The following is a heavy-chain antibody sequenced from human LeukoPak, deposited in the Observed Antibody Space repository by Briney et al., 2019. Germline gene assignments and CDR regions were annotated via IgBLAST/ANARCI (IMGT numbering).Heavy chain of an antibody. V-gene: IGHV3-23*01. CDR2: ITASGGST. CDR1: GFTFDDYA. D-gene: IGHD1-1*01. J-gene: IGHJ4*02. CDR3: ARDYPTSGIVTIFDY. Sequence: QAGGSLRLSCAASGFTFDDYAMTWVRQAPGKGLEWVSSITASGGSTYCADSVKGRFTISRDNSKNTLYLQMSSLRAEDTAVYYCARDYPTSGIVTIFDYWGQGTLVTVSS.